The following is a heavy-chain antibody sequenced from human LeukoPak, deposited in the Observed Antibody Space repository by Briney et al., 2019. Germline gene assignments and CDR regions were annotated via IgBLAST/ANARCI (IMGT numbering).Heavy chain of an antibody. CDR3: ARDIRYFDL. CDR2: INQEGRDK. J-gene: IGHJ2*01. Sequence: GGSLRLSCAASGFTFSSYWMTWVRQAPGKGLEWVGNINQEGRDKNYVDSVKGRFTISRDNAKNSLYLQMNNLRAEDTAAYYCARDIRYFDLWGRGTLVTVSS. CDR1: GFTFSSYW. V-gene: IGHV3-7*01.